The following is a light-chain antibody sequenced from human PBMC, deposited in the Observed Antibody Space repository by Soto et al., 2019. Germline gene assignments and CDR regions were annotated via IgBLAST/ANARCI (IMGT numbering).Light chain of an antibody. CDR3: SSYTSSSTVV. J-gene: IGLJ2*01. CDR2: EVS. V-gene: IGLV2-14*01. CDR1: SSDVGGYNY. Sequence: QSVLTQPASVSGSPGQSITISCTGTSSDVGGYNYVSWYQQHPGKAPKLMIYEVSNRPSGVSNRFSGSKSGNTASLTISGLQAEDEADYYWSSYTSSSTVVFGGGTTLTVL.